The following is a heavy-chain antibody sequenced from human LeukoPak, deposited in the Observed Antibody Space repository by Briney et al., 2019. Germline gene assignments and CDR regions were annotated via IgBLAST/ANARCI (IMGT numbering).Heavy chain of an antibody. CDR2: INHSGTT. Sequence: SETLSLTCAVSGGXFSGYYCSWIRQPPGKGLEWIGEINHSGTTNYNPSLKSRVTISVDTSKNQFSLKVSSVTAADTAVYYCARRGYDSGSDYWGQGTLVTVS. CDR1: GGXFSGYY. D-gene: IGHD3-10*01. V-gene: IGHV4-34*01. J-gene: IGHJ4*02. CDR3: ARRGYDSGSDY.